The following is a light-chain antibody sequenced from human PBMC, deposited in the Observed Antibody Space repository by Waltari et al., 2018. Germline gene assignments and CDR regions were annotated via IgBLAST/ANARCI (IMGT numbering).Light chain of an antibody. CDR3: QQYKTYWS. V-gene: IGKV1-5*03. CDR1: QSINNW. Sequence: DIQMTQSPSTLSASVGDRVSITCRASQSINNWLAWYQHKPGKAPNLLIYKASSLESGVPSRFSGSGFGTEFTLTISSLQPDDVATYYCQQYKTYWSFGQETKLEIK. CDR2: KAS. J-gene: IGKJ2*01.